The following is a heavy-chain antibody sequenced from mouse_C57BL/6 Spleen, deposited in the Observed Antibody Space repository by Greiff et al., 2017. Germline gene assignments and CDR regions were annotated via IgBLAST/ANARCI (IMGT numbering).Heavy chain of an antibody. V-gene: IGHV1-61*01. Sequence: AQLQQPGAELVRPGSSVKLSCKASGYTFTSYWMDWVKQRPGQGLEWIGNIYPSDSETHYNQTFKEKAKLTVDKSSSTAYMQLSSLTSEDSAVYYWARSGYDYDRGNYFDYWGQGTTLTVSS. CDR3: ARSGYDYDRGNYFDY. D-gene: IGHD2-4*01. CDR1: GYTFTSYW. CDR2: IYPSDSET. J-gene: IGHJ2*01.